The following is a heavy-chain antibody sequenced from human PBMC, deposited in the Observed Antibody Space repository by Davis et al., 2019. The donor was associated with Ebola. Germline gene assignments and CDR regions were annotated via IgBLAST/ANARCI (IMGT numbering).Heavy chain of an antibody. Sequence: SETLSLTCTVSGGSISRSRYYWSWIRRPPGKGLEWIGYIYYSGTTNYNPSLKSRVTLSVDTSKNQFSLNLTSVTAADTAVYYCARGHYGSHFDFWGQGTLVTVSS. CDR2: IYYSGTT. V-gene: IGHV4-61*01. D-gene: IGHD3-10*01. J-gene: IGHJ4*02. CDR1: GGSISRSRYY. CDR3: ARGHYGSHFDF.